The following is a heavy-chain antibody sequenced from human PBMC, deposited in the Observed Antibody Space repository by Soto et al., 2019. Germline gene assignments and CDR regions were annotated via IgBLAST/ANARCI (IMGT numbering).Heavy chain of an antibody. CDR3: AKDSGRGYNYGQHWFGP. V-gene: IGHV3-30*18. J-gene: IGHJ5*02. CDR1: GFTFSSYG. Sequence: QVQLVESGGGVVQPGRSLRLSCAASGFTFSSYGMHWVRQAPGKGLEWVALISYDGSNKYYADSVKGRFTISRDNSKITLYLQMNSLRADDTGVYYCAKDSGRGYNYGQHWFGPWGQGTLVTVSS. CDR2: ISYDGSNK. D-gene: IGHD5-18*01.